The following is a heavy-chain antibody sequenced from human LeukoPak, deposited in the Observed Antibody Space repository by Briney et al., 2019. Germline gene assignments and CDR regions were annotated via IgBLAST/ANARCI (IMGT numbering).Heavy chain of an antibody. Sequence: SETLSLTCTVSGGSISDSYWSWIRQPPGKGLEWIGKIHDSGITNYNPSLKSRVTFSVDTSMKQFSLNLNSVTAADTAVYYCARGGYMSNWFEHWGQGTPVTVSS. CDR1: GGSISDSY. CDR2: IHDSGIT. J-gene: IGHJ5*02. D-gene: IGHD5-12*01. V-gene: IGHV4-59*01. CDR3: ARGGYMSNWFEH.